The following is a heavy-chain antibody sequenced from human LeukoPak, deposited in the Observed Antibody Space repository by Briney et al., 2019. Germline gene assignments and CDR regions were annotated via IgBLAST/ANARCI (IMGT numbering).Heavy chain of an antibody. D-gene: IGHD3-9*01. V-gene: IGHV3-23*01. CDR1: GFTVRNYA. CDR2: IRESSGDT. J-gene: IGHJ4*02. Sequence: PGGSLRLSCAASGFTVRNYAMNWVRQAPRKELEWVSTIRESSGDTYYEDSVKGRFTISRDISKNTVYLQMFSLRVEDTAVYFCAKRPITGDDKSFDYWGQGTLVTVSS. CDR3: AKRPITGDDKSFDY.